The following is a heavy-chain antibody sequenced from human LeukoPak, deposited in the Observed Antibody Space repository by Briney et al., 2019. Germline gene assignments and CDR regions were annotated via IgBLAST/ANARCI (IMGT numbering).Heavy chain of an antibody. J-gene: IGHJ3*02. CDR2: IYYSGST. CDR1: GGSISSYY. CDR3: ARDRRAFDI. Sequence: PSETPSLTCTVSGGSISSYYWSWIRQPPGTGLEWIGYIYYSGSTNYNPSLKSRVTISVDTSKNQFSLKLSSVTAADTAVYYCARDRRAFDIWGQGTMVTVSS. V-gene: IGHV4-59*01. D-gene: IGHD6-6*01.